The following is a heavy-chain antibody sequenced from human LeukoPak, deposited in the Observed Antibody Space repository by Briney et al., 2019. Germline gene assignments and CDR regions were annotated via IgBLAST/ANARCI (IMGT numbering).Heavy chain of an antibody. CDR3: ARTTSFTASGYDY. V-gene: IGHV1-8*03. CDR2: MSPNNGDS. CDR1: GYTFTSYH. J-gene: IGHJ4*02. Sequence: GASVKVSCKASGYTFTSYHINWVRQATGQGLEWMGWMSPNNGDSGYAQKFQGRVTITRDTSISTAYMELRSLRSEDTAVYFCARTTSFTASGYDYWGQGTLVTVSS. D-gene: IGHD6-25*01.